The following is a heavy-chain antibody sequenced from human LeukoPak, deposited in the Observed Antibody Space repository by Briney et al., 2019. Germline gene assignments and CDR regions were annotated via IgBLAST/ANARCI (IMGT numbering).Heavy chain of an antibody. CDR2: INYSGRT. CDR1: GASISRRGYD. D-gene: IGHD2-15*01. CDR3: ARGWSVDV. J-gene: IGHJ6*02. Sequence: PSETLSLTCTVSGASISRRGYDWGWIRQPPGKGLEWIGIINYSGRTYYNPSLKSRVTISVDTSKNQFSLNLTSVTAAGTAVYYCARGWSVDVWGQGTTVTVSS. V-gene: IGHV4-39*01.